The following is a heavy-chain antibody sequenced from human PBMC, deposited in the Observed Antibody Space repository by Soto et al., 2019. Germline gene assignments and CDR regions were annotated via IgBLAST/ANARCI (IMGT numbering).Heavy chain of an antibody. Sequence: HTLELTGGPSDDALYSRGAVSHWIRQAPSRALKGLLVTYYRSKWYNDYAVSVKSRITINPYTSKNKFSLHLNSVTPEDTAVYYCARGPNVATIHLSFPSLENYGMDGWGQGTTVTASS. D-gene: IGHD5-12*01. V-gene: IGHV6-1*01. J-gene: IGHJ6*02. CDR1: DDALYSRGAV. CDR3: ARGPNVATIHLSFPSLENYGMDG. CDR2: TYYRSKWYN.